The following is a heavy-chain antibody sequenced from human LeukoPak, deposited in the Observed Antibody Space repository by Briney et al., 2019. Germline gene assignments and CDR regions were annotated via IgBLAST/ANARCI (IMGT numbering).Heavy chain of an antibody. Sequence: SETLSLTCTVSGGSIGSHYWTWIRQPPGKGLEWIGYINYSGSTNYNPSLKSRVTISVDTSKTHFSLKLSSVTAADTAVYYCARDHHTDSSGYYYDYWGQGTLVTVSS. CDR1: GGSIGSHY. CDR2: INYSGST. CDR3: ARDHHTDSSGYYYDY. D-gene: IGHD3-22*01. V-gene: IGHV4-59*11. J-gene: IGHJ4*02.